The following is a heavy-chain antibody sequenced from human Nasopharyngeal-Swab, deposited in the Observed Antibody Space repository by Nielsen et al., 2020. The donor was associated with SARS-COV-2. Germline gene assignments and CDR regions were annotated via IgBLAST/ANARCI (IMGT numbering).Heavy chain of an antibody. J-gene: IGHJ6*03. CDR2: ISAYNGNT. V-gene: IGHV1-18*01. D-gene: IGHD1-26*01. CDR1: GYTFTSYA. CDR3: ARRHGGIDYYYYYMDV. Sequence: ASVKVSCKASGYTFTSYAMHWVRQAPGQRLEWMGWISAYNGNTNYAQKLQGRVTMTTDTSTSTAYMELRSLRSDDTAVYYCARRHGGIDYYYYYMDVWGKGTTVTVSS.